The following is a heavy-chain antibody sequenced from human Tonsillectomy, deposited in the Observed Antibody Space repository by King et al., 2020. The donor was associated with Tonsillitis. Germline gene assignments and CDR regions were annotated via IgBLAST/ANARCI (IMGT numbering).Heavy chain of an antibody. CDR3: ARDGAATGWSYYFYMDV. J-gene: IGHJ6*03. D-gene: IGHD6-13*01. CDR1: GFTFSDYY. V-gene: IGHV3-11*05. CDR2: ISSSGSYT. Sequence: VQLVESGGGLVKPGGSLRLSCAASGFTFSDYYMSWIRQAPGKGREWVSYISSSGSYTNYADSVKGGFTISRDNAKKSLYLQMDSLRAEETAVYYCARDGAATGWSYYFYMDVWGKGTTVTVSS.